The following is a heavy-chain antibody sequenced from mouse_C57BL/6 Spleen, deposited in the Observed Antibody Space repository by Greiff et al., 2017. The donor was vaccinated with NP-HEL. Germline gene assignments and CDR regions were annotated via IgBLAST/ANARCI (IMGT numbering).Heavy chain of an antibody. Sequence: VQLQQSGAELARPGASVKLSCKASGYTFTSYGISWVKQRTGQGLEWIGEIYPRSGNTYYNEKFKGKATLTADKSSSTAYMELRSLTSEDSAVYVCARSGYGSSFYWYFDVWGTGTTVTVSS. J-gene: IGHJ1*03. CDR1: GYTFTSYG. V-gene: IGHV1-81*01. CDR3: ARSGYGSSFYWYFDV. CDR2: IYPRSGNT. D-gene: IGHD1-1*01.